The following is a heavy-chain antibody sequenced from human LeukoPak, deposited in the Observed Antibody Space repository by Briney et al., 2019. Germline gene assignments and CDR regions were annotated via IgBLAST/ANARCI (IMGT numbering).Heavy chain of an antibody. CDR3: ASSYDFWSGYYSSYYYYGMDV. V-gene: IGHV1-69*13. Sequence: ASVKDSCKASGGTFSSYAISWVRQAPGQGLEWMGGIIPIFGTANYAQKFQGRVTITADESTSTAYMELSSLRSEDTAVYYCASSYDFWSGYYSSYYYYGMDVWGQGTTVTVSS. J-gene: IGHJ6*02. CDR2: IIPIFGTA. D-gene: IGHD3-3*01. CDR1: GGTFSSYA.